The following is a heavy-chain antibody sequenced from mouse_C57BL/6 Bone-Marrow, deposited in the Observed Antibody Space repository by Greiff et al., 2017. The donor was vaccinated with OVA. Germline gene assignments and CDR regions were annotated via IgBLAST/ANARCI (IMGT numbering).Heavy chain of an antibody. V-gene: IGHV2-2*01. J-gene: IGHJ3*01. CDR2: IWSGGST. Sequence: QVQLQQSGPGLVQPSQSLSITCPVSGFSLTSYGVHWVRQSPGKGLEWLGVIWSGGSTDYNAAFISRLSISKDNSKSQVFFKMNSLQADDTAIYYCARRDYVGFAYWGQGTLVTVSA. CDR3: ARRDYVGFAY. D-gene: IGHD1-1*02. CDR1: GFSLTSYG.